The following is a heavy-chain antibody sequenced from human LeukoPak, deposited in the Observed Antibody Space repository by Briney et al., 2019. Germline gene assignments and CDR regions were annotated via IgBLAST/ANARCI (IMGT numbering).Heavy chain of an antibody. CDR2: IYTSGST. Sequence: SEALSLTCTASGGSISSYYWSWIRQPAGKGLEWIGRIYTSGSTNYNPSLKSRVTMSVDTSKNQFSLKLSSVTAADTAVYYCARDPYYVWGSYRQNWFDPWGQGTLVTVSS. CDR3: ARDPYYVWGSYRQNWFDP. J-gene: IGHJ5*02. CDR1: GGSISSYY. D-gene: IGHD3-16*02. V-gene: IGHV4-4*07.